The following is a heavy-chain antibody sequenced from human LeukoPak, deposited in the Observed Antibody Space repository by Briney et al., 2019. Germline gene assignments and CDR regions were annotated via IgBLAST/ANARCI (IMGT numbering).Heavy chain of an antibody. CDR2: INHSGST. J-gene: IGHJ5*02. D-gene: IGHD2-2*01. V-gene: IGHV4-34*01. Sequence: PSETLSLTCAVYGGSFSGYYWSWIRQPPGKGLEWIGEINHSGSTNYNPSLKSRVTMSLDTSKNQFSLKLSSVTAADTAVYYCAIGGFGCSSSSCSNWFDPWGQGTLVTASS. CDR1: GGSFSGYY. CDR3: AIGGFGCSSSSCSNWFDP.